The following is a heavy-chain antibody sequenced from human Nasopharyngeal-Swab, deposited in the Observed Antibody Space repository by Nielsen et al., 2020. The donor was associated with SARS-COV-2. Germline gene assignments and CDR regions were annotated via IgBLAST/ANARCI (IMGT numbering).Heavy chain of an antibody. V-gene: IGHV4-59*12. D-gene: IGHD3-16*01. CDR2: IYYSGST. CDR3: ARVVVWGKGAFDI. CDR1: GGSISSYY. Sequence: SETLSLTCTVSGGSISSYYWSWIRQPPGKGLEWIGYIYYSGSTYYNPSLKSRVTISVDTSKNQFSLKLSSVTAADTAVYYCARVVVWGKGAFDIWGQGTMVTVSS. J-gene: IGHJ3*02.